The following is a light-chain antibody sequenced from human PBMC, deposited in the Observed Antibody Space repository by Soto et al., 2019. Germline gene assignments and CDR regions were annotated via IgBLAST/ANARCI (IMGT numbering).Light chain of an antibody. V-gene: IGKV2-28*01. CDR2: LGS. J-gene: IGKJ2*01. Sequence: DIVMTQSPLSLPVTPGEPDSISCRSSQSILHSNGYNYLDWYLQKPGQSPQLLIYLGSNRASGVPDRFSGSGSGTDFTLKISRVEAEDVGVYYCMQALQTPSTFGQGTKLEFK. CDR3: MQALQTPST. CDR1: QSILHSNGYNY.